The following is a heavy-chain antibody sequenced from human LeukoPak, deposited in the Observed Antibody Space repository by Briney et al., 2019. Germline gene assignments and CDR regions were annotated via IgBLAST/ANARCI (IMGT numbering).Heavy chain of an antibody. CDR3: ASYYYDSSGPKYYFDY. D-gene: IGHD3-22*01. Sequence: GESLKISCKGSGYSFTSYWIGWVRQMPGKGPEWMGIIYPGDSDTRYSPSFQGQVTISADKSISTAYLQWSSLKSSDTAMYYCASYYYDSSGPKYYFDYWGQGTLVTVSS. V-gene: IGHV5-51*01. CDR2: IYPGDSDT. J-gene: IGHJ4*02. CDR1: GYSFTSYW.